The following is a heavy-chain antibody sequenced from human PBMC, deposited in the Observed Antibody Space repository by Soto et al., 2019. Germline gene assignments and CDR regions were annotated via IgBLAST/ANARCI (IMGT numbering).Heavy chain of an antibody. CDR1: GGTFSSYA. CDR2: IIPIFGTA. J-gene: IGHJ6*02. Sequence: SVKVSCKASGGTFSSYAISWVRQAPGQGLEWMGGIIPIFGTANYAQKFQGRVTITADESTSTAYMELSSLRSEDTAVYYCAVTRRVVVVAASYYYGMDVWGQGTTVTVSS. V-gene: IGHV1-69*13. D-gene: IGHD2-15*01. CDR3: AVTRRVVVVAASYYYGMDV.